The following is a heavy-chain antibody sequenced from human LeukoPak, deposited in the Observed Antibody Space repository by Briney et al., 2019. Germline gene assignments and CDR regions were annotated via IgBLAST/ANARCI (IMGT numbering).Heavy chain of an antibody. D-gene: IGHD3-10*01. CDR3: AKDIITTASRGAPLGY. J-gene: IGHJ4*02. CDR2: ISYDGSNK. V-gene: IGHV3-30*18. CDR1: GFTFSSYG. Sequence: GGSLPLSCAASGFTFSSYGMHWARQAPGKGLEWVALISYDGSNKYYADSVKGRFTISRDNSENTLFLQMNSLRAEDTAVYYCAKDIITTASRGAPLGYWGQGTLVTVSS.